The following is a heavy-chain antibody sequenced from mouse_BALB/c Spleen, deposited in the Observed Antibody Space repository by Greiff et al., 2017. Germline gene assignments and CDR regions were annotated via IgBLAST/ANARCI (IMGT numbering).Heavy chain of an antibody. CDR2: INPSTGYT. D-gene: IGHD1-1*01. CDR1: GYTFTSYW. V-gene: IGHV1-7*01. CDR3: ASYGGFAY. Sequence: QVQLMESGAELAQPGASVKMSCKASGYTFTSYWMHWVQQRPGQGLEWIGYINPSTGYTEYNQKFKDKATLTADKSSSTAYMQLSSLTSEDSAVYYCASYGGFAYWGQGTLVTVSA. J-gene: IGHJ3*01.